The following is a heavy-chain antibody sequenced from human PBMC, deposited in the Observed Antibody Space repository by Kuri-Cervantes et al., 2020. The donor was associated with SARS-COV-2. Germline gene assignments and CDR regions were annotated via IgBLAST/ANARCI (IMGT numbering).Heavy chain of an antibody. CDR1: GGSISSYY. V-gene: IGHV4-4*07. Sequence: SETLSLTCTVSGGSISSYYWSWIRQPAGKGLEWIGRIYTSGSTNYNPSLKSRVTMSVDTSKNQFSLKLSSVTAADTAVYYCARSQLLGYYYYMDVWGEGTTVTVSS. D-gene: IGHD1-1*01. CDR3: ARSQLLGYYYYMDV. CDR2: IYTSGST. J-gene: IGHJ6*03.